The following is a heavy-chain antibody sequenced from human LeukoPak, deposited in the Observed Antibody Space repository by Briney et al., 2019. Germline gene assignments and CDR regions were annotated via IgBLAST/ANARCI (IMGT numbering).Heavy chain of an antibody. D-gene: IGHD6-19*01. CDR1: GFTFSSYG. Sequence: GGSLRLSCAASGFTFSSYGMHWVRQAPGKGLGWVAVIWYDGSNKYYADSVKGRFTISRDNSKNTLYLQMDSLRAEDTAVYYCAKRFGYSSGDDYWGQGTLVTVSS. J-gene: IGHJ4*02. CDR2: IWYDGSNK. V-gene: IGHV3-33*06. CDR3: AKRFGYSSGDDY.